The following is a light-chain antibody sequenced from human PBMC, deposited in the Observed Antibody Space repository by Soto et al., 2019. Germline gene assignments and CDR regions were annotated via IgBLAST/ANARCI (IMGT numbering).Light chain of an antibody. CDR1: SSDVGGYNY. V-gene: IGLV2-14*01. J-gene: IGLJ2*01. CDR3: SSYTSSSTPVV. CDR2: DVS. Sequence: QSALTQPASVSGSPGQSITISCTGTSSDVGGYNYVSWYQQHPGKDPKLMIYDVSNRPSGVSNRFSGSKSGNTASLTISGLQAEDEADYYCSSYTSSSTPVVFGGGTKLTVL.